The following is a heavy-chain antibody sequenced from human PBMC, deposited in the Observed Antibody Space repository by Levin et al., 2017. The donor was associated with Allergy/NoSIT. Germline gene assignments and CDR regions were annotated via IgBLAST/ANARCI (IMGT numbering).Heavy chain of an antibody. CDR3: ARLRRIAVRYDAFAI. CDR2: IYPSDSDA. V-gene: IGHV5-51*01. Sequence: PGESLKISCKGSGYTFSSYWIGWVRQKPGKGLEWMGIIYPSDSDARYSPSFQGQVTISADKSISTAFLQWSSLKASDSAMYYCARLRRIAVRYDAFAIWGQGTMVSVSS. D-gene: IGHD4-17*01. J-gene: IGHJ3*02. CDR1: GYTFSSYW.